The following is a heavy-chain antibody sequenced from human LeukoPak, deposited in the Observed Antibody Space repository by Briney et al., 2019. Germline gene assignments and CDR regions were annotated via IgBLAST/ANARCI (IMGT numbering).Heavy chain of an antibody. J-gene: IGHJ5*02. CDR2: ISPSGGST. CDR1: GYTFTSNY. CDR3: AREGDPGSGYNYGNWLDP. Sequence: ASVTVSCKAFGYTFTSNYMHWVRQAAGQGPEWMGVISPSGGSTTYAQKFQGRVTLTRDMSTSSDYLELSSLRSEDTAVYACAREGDPGSGYNYGNWLDPWGQGTLVTVSS. V-gene: IGHV1-46*01. D-gene: IGHD5-12*01.